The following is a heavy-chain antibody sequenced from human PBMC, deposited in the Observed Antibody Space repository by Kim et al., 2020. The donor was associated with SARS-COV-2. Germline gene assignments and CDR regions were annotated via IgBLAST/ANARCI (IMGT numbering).Heavy chain of an antibody. CDR1: GFTFNSFA. D-gene: IGHD3-22*01. J-gene: IGHJ4*02. CDR2: ITGSGGTT. Sequence: GGSLRLSCAASGFTFNSFAMSWVRQAPGKGLVRISLITGSGGTTYYADSVKGRFTISRDNSKNTLYLQMNSLRAEDTAVYYCSKAAGSGYGSSYFDYCGQ. CDR3: SKAAGSGYGSSYFDY. V-gene: IGHV3-23*01.